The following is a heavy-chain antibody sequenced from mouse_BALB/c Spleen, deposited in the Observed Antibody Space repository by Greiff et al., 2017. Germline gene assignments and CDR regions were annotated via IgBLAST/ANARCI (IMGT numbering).Heavy chain of an antibody. D-gene: IGHD2-3*01. CDR3: AREDYDGYYGFAY. CDR2: ISSGGST. CDR1: GFTFSSYA. J-gene: IGHJ3*01. V-gene: IGHV5-6-5*01. Sequence: EVQVVESGGGLVKPGGSLKLSCAASGFTFSSYAMSWVRQTPEKRLEWVASISSGGSTYYPDSVKGRFTISRDNARNILYLQMSSLRSEDTAMYYCAREDYDGYYGFAYGGQGTLVTVSA.